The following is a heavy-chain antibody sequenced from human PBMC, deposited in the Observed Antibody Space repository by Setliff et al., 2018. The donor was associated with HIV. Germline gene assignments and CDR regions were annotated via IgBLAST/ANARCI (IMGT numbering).Heavy chain of an antibody. D-gene: IGHD6-19*01. V-gene: IGHV4-59*11. CDR3: ARGSGWSLDS. CDR1: GGSISSHY. CDR2: ISYSGTT. Sequence: SETLSLTCTASGGSISSHYWRWIRQPPGKGLEWIAYISYSGTTNFNPSLKSRVAISTDKSQNQFYLKLNSVTAADTAVYYCARGSGWSLDSWGQGALVTVSS. J-gene: IGHJ4*02.